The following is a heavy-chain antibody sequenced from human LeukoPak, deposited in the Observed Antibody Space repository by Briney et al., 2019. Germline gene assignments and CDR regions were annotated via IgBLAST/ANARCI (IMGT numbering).Heavy chain of an antibody. Sequence: SETLSLTCAVSGGSINSGGYSWSWIRQPPGKGLEWIGNIYHSGSTYYNASLKSRITISVDMSKNQVSLKLTSVTAADTAVYYCAREGGPYRPLDHSGQGTLVTVSS. J-gene: IGHJ4*02. CDR1: GGSINSGGYS. CDR2: IYHSGST. V-gene: IGHV4-30-2*01. CDR3: AREGGPYRPLDH.